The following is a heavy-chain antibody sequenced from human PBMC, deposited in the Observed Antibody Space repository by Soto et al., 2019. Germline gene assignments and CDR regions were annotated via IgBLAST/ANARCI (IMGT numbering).Heavy chain of an antibody. Sequence: GASVKVSCKASGGTFSSYAISWVRQAPGQGLEWMGGIIPIFGTANYAQKFQGRVTITADESTSTAYMELSSLRSEDTAVYYCARGGIAARPGNWFDPWGQGTLVTVSS. CDR3: ARGGIAARPGNWFDP. V-gene: IGHV1-69*13. J-gene: IGHJ5*02. CDR1: GGTFSSYA. D-gene: IGHD6-6*01. CDR2: IIPIFGTA.